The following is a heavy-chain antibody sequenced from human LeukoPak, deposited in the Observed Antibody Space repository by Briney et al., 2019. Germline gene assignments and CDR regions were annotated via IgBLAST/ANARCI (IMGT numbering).Heavy chain of an antibody. D-gene: IGHD4-11*01. J-gene: IGHJ4*02. CDR1: GFTFTDSA. CDR3: ARGLPTLVDYSNYFPPFDY. CDR2: IVVGSGNR. Sequence: ASVKVSCKASGFTFTDSAVQWVRQARGQRLEWIGWIVVGSGNRNYAQKFQERVTITRDMSTSTIYMELSSLRSEDTAVYYCARGLPTLVDYSNYFPPFDYWGQGTLVTVSS. V-gene: IGHV1-58*01.